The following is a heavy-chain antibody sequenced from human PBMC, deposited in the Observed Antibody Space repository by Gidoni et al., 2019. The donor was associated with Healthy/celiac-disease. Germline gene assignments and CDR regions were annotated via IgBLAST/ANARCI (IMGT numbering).Heavy chain of an antibody. V-gene: IGHV3-23*01. Sequence: EVQLLESGGGLVQPGGSLRLSCAASGFTFSSYAMSWVRQAPGKGLEWVSAISGSGGSTYYADSVKGRFTISRDNSKNTLYLQMNSLRAEGTAVYYCAKSGGDWGDYFDYWGQGTLVTVSS. CDR3: AKSGGDWGDYFDY. CDR1: GFTFSSYA. CDR2: ISGSGGST. D-gene: IGHD2-21*02. J-gene: IGHJ4*02.